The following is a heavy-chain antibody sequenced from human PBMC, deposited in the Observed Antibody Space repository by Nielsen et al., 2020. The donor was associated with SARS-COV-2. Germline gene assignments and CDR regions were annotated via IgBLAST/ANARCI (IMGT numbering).Heavy chain of an antibody. V-gene: IGHV5-10-1*01. CDR2: IDPSDSYT. CDR3: ARHSGSSWYVWRY. CDR1: GYSFTSYW. J-gene: IGHJ4*02. Sequence: KVSCKGSGYSFTSYWISWVRQMPGKGLEWMGRIDPSDSYTNYSPSFQGHVTISADKSNSTAYLQWSSLKASDTAMYYCARHSGSSWYVWRYWGQGTLVTVSS. D-gene: IGHD6-13*01.